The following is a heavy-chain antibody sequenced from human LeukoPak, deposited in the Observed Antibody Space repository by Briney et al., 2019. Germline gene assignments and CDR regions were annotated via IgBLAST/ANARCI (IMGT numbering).Heavy chain of an antibody. J-gene: IGHJ4*02. D-gene: IGHD1-26*01. CDR2: INPNSGGT. CDR3: ARLSGSYFYFDY. Sequence: EASVKVSCKASGYTFTGYYMHWVRQAPGQGLEWMGWINPNSGGTNYAQKFQGRVTMTRDTSISTAYMELSRLRSDDTAVYYCARLSGSYFYFDYWGQGTLVTVSS. V-gene: IGHV1-2*02. CDR1: GYTFTGYY.